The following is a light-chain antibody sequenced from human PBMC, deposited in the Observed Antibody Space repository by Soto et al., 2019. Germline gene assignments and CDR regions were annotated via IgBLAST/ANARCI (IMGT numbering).Light chain of an antibody. CDR1: QNININ. J-gene: IGKJ5*01. V-gene: IGKV3-15*01. Sequence: ATLSVSPGGRATLSCRASQNININLAWYQLRPGQTLRLLIYSASVRATGIPARFSGSGSGTEFTLTIAGLQSEDFALYYCQQYNNWPPITFGQGTRLEIK. CDR3: QQYNNWPPIT. CDR2: SAS.